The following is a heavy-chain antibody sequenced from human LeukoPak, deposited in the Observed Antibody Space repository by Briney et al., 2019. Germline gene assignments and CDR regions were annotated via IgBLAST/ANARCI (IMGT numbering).Heavy chain of an antibody. CDR1: GFTFSSYS. CDR2: ISYDGGNK. CDR3: AKDQDVVVPAAQYDY. D-gene: IGHD2-2*01. J-gene: IGHJ4*02. V-gene: IGHV3-30*18. Sequence: GGSLRLSCAASGFTFSSYSMNWVRQAPGKGLEWVAIISYDGGNKYYADSVKGRFTISRDNSKNTLYLQMNSLRAEDTAVYYCAKDQDVVVPAAQYDYWGQGTLVTVSS.